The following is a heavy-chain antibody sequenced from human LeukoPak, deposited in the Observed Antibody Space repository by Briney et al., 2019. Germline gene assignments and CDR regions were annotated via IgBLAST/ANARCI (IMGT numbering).Heavy chain of an antibody. D-gene: IGHD4-17*01. Sequence: SETLSLTCTVSGGSFSSYYWSWIRQPAGKGLEWIGRIYTSGSTNYNPSLKSRVTMSVDTSKNQFSLKLSSVTAADTAVYYCARVSYGDYEDYYYYMDVWGKGTTVTVSS. CDR3: ARVSYGDYEDYYYYMDV. V-gene: IGHV4-4*07. J-gene: IGHJ6*03. CDR2: IYTSGST. CDR1: GGSFSSYY.